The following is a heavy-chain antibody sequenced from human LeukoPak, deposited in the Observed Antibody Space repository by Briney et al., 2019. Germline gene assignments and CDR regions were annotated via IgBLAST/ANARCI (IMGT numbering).Heavy chain of an antibody. V-gene: IGHV1-69*13. J-gene: IGHJ4*02. CDR2: IIPIFGTA. CDR1: GGTFSSYA. CDR3: ARGTYYYDSSGYLNY. Sequence: SVKVSCKASGGTFSSYAISWVRQTPGQGLEWMGGIIPIFGTANYAQKFQGRVTITADESTSTAYMELSSLRSEDTAVYYCARGTYYYDSSGYLNYWGQGTLVTVSS. D-gene: IGHD3-22*01.